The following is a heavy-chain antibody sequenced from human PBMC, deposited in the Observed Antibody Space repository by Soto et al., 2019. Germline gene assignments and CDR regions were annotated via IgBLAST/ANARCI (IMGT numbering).Heavy chain of an antibody. V-gene: IGHV3-30*18. CDR2: VSHDGRNT. Sequence: VQLVESGGGVVQPGRSLRLSGAASGFTFSDYAMHWARQAPGKGLEWVAVVSHDGRNTHYADSMKGRVTISRDSSKNTVSLEMTSLRAEDTAVYYCAKGGRQWMVTSDFKYWGQGALVTVSS. CDR3: AKGGRQWMVTSDFKY. D-gene: IGHD6-19*01. CDR1: GFTFSDYA. J-gene: IGHJ4*02.